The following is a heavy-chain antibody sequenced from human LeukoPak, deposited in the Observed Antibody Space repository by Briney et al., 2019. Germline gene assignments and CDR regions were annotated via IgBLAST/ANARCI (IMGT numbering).Heavy chain of an antibody. CDR1: GFTVSTFW. CDR2: IKQDRSEK. CDR3: ARDRGSQDY. Sequence: GGSLRLSCAASGFTVSTFWMSWGRQAPGKGLEWVANIKQDRSEKYSVDSVKGRFTTSRDNAKNSLHLQMNSLRAEATAVYYCARDRGSQDYWGQGTLVTVSS. J-gene: IGHJ4*02. V-gene: IGHV3-7*05. D-gene: IGHD3-10*01.